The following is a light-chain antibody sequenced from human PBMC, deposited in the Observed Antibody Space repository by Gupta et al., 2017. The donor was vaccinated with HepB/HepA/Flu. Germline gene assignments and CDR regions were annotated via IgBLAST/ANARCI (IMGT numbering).Light chain of an antibody. CDR2: QAS. V-gene: IGKV1-5*03. Sequence: DIQMTQFPSTLSASIGDRVTITCRASDNVNRWLAWYQQKPGRAPKLLINQASNVENGVSSRLRGSGSGTEFTLTISSLQPDDFATYYCQHVHSSPWTFGQGTKVEVK. J-gene: IGKJ1*01. CDR3: QHVHSSPWT. CDR1: DNVNRW.